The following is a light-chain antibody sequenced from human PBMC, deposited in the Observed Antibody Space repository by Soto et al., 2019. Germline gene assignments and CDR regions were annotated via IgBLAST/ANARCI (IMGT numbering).Light chain of an antibody. CDR3: QQYGTSPYT. CDR2: GAS. Sequence: EIVLTQSPGTLSLSPGERAALSCRASQSVTSSYLAWYQQKPGQAPRLLIYGASSRATGIPDRFSGSGSGTDFSLTISRLETEDFAVSYCQQYGTSPYTFGQGTKLEI. J-gene: IGKJ2*01. CDR1: QSVTSSY. V-gene: IGKV3-20*01.